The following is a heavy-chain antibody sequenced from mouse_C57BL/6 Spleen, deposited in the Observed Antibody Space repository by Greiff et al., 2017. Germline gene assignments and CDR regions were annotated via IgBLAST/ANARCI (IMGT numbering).Heavy chain of an antibody. CDR1: GYTFTSYW. CDR3: ASITTVVAYYAMDY. Sequence: QVQLQQPGAELVKPGASVKLSCKASGYTFTSYWMHWVKQRPGQGLEWIGMIHPNSGSTNYNETFKSEATLTVDKSSSTAYMQLSSLTSEDSAVYYCASITTVVAYYAMDYWGQGTSVTVSS. D-gene: IGHD1-1*01. V-gene: IGHV1-64*01. J-gene: IGHJ4*01. CDR2: IHPNSGST.